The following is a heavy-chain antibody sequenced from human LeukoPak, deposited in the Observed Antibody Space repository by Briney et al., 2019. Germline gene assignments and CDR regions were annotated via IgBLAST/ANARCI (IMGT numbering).Heavy chain of an antibody. V-gene: IGHV3-33*01. Sequence: PGGSLRLSCAASGFTFSSSGVHWVRQAPGKGLEWVAGIWEDGTNIHYADSVKGRFTISRDNSKNTLYLQMNGLRAEDTAVYYCARVGYNSGWYEYWGQGALVTVSS. CDR3: ARVGYNSGWYEY. J-gene: IGHJ4*02. CDR1: GFTFSSSG. CDR2: IWEDGTNI. D-gene: IGHD6-19*01.